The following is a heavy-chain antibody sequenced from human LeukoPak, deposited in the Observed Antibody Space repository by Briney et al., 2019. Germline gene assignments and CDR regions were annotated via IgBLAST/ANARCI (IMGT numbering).Heavy chain of an antibody. D-gene: IGHD3-3*01. CDR1: GGTFSSYV. Sequence: SVKVSCKASGGTFSSYVISWVRQAPGQGLEWMGGIIPIFGTANYAQKFQGRVTITADESTSTAYMELSSLRSEDTAVYYCARGARRFLEWLLGDYYYYMDVWGKGTTVTVSS. V-gene: IGHV1-69*13. J-gene: IGHJ6*03. CDR2: IIPIFGTA. CDR3: ARGARRFLEWLLGDYYYYMDV.